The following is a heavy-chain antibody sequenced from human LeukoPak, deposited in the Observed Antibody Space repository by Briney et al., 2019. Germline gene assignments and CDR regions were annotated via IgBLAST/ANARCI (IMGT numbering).Heavy chain of an antibody. Sequence: GGSLRLSCAASGFTFSSYWVHWVRQAPGKGLVWVSRINSDGSSTSYADSVKGRFTISRDNAKNTLYLQMNSLRAEDTAVYYCARVKTGPGYYGMDVWGKGTTVTVSS. V-gene: IGHV3-74*01. CDR2: INSDGSST. CDR1: GFTFSSYW. D-gene: IGHD7-27*01. CDR3: ARVKTGPGYYGMDV. J-gene: IGHJ6*04.